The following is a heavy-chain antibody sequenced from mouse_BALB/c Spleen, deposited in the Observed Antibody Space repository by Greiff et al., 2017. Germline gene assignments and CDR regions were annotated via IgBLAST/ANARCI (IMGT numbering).Heavy chain of an antibody. J-gene: IGHJ4*01. Sequence: EVNVVESGGGLVQPGGSRKLSCAASGFTFSDYGMAWVRQAPGKGPEWVAFISNLAYSIYYADTVTGRFTISRENAKNTLYLEMSSLRSEDTAMYYCARGRDAMDYWGQGTSVTVSS. CDR3: ARGRDAMDY. CDR1: GFTFSDYG. V-gene: IGHV5-15*02. CDR2: ISNLAYSI.